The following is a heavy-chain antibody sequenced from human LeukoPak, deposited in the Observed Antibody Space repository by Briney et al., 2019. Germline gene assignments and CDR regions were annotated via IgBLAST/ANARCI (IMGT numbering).Heavy chain of an antibody. CDR1: GGSISSYY. J-gene: IGHJ3*02. D-gene: IGHD6-13*01. Sequence: PSETLSLTCTVSGGSISSYYLSWIRQPPGKGLEWIGYIYYSGSTNYNPSLKSRVTISVDTSKNQFSLKLSSVTAADTAVYYCARQGVFPNPDAFDIWGQGTMVTVSS. CDR2: IYYSGST. V-gene: IGHV4-59*08. CDR3: ARQGVFPNPDAFDI.